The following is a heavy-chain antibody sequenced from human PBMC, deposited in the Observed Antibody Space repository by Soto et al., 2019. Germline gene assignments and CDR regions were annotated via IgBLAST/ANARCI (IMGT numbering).Heavy chain of an antibody. CDR1: GFTFSNYI. V-gene: IGHV3-30*09. J-gene: IGHJ6*02. Sequence: QVQLVESGGDVVQPGGSLRLSCAASGFTFSNYIFYWVRQAPGKGPEWVAAISYDGSNKQYADSVKGRFAISRDNPGNSLDLQTNSLRGDDTALYYCARGDPYYGMDVWGQGTTVIVS. CDR3: ARGDPYYGMDV. CDR2: ISYDGSNK.